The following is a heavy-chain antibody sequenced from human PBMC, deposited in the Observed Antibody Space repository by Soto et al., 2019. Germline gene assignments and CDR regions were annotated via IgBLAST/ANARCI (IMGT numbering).Heavy chain of an antibody. J-gene: IGHJ6*02. CDR3: ARGGDVNYYHGMDV. Sequence: QVQLVQSGGEVKKPGASVKLSCTASGYTFTSYGISWVRQAPGQGLGWMGWISAYNGKTNYAQNVQGRVTMTTDTSTRTAYMDLSSLRSDDTAVYYCARGGDVNYYHGMDVWGQGTTVTVSS. V-gene: IGHV1-18*01. CDR2: ISAYNGKT. CDR1: GYTFTSYG. D-gene: IGHD5-12*01.